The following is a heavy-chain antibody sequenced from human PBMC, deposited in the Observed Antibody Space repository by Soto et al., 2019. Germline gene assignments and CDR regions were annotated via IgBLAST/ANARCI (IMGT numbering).Heavy chain of an antibody. Sequence: SETLSLTCAVYGGSFSGYYWSWIRQPPGKGLEWIGEINHSGSTNHNPSLKSRVTISVDTSKNQFSLKLSSVTAADAAVYYCACRGRGGGSRIRQYYFDYWGQGTLVTVSS. J-gene: IGHJ4*02. D-gene: IGHD2-15*01. CDR1: GGSFSGYY. V-gene: IGHV4-34*01. CDR2: INHSGST. CDR3: ACRGRGGGSRIRQYYFDY.